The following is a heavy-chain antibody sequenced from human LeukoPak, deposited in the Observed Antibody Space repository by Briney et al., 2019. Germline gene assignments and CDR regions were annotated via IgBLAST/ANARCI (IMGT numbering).Heavy chain of an antibody. CDR2: IYSDGTGT. Sequence: PGGSLRLSCAASGFTFGSYWMHWVRQAPGKGLVWVSRIYSDGTGTNYADSVKGRFTISRDNAKNTLYLQMNSLRAEDTAVYYCARQIIGVGHTLDIWGQGTMVTVSS. D-gene: IGHD3-10*01. V-gene: IGHV3-74*01. CDR1: GFTFGSYW. CDR3: ARQIIGVGHTLDI. J-gene: IGHJ3*02.